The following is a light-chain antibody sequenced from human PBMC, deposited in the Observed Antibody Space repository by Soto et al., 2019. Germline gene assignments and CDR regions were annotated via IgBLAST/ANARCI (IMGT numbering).Light chain of an antibody. CDR2: DVN. CDR3: CSYAGSPYV. V-gene: IGLV2-11*01. J-gene: IGLJ1*01. Sequence: QSALTQPRSVSGSPGQSVTISCTGTSSDVGGYDYVSWYQLHPDKAPKLMIYDVNERPSGVPDRFSGSKSGNTASLTISGLQAEDEADYYCCSYAGSPYVFGTGTKVTV. CDR1: SSDVGGYDY.